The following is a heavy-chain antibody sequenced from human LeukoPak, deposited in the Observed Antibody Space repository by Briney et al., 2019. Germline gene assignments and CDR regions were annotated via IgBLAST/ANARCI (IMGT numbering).Heavy chain of an antibody. Sequence: GGSLRLSCVASGFTFSSYAMNWVRQAPGMGLEWVSVITSSGGSTAYADSVRGRFTISRDDSKNTLYMQMNSLRAEDTAVYYCVTESTGTLDYWGQGILVTVSS. CDR3: VTESTGTLDY. D-gene: IGHD3-9*01. CDR2: ITSSGGST. J-gene: IGHJ4*02. CDR1: GFTFSSYA. V-gene: IGHV3-23*01.